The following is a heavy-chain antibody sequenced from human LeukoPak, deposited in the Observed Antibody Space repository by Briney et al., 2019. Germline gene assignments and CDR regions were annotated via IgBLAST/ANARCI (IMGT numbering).Heavy chain of an antibody. V-gene: IGHV3-15*01. D-gene: IGHD2-15*01. CDR1: GLTFTNAW. J-gene: IGHJ4*02. CDR3: AKGDKPYCRDGRCYPLDY. Sequence: AASGLTFTNAWMSWVRQAPGKGLEWVGRIKSKTDGGTTDYAAPVKGRFTISRDDSKNTLYLQMNSLKTEDTAVYYCAKGDKPYCRDGRCYPLDYWGPGTLVTVSS. CDR2: IKSKTDGGTT.